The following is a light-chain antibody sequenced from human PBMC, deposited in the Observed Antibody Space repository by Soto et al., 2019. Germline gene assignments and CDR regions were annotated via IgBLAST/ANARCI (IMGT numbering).Light chain of an antibody. J-gene: IGKJ4*01. CDR3: QQYDSWPLT. CDR2: GAS. CDR1: QSLSSN. Sequence: EIVMTQSPATLSVSPGERATLSCRASQSLSSNVAWYQQKPGQAPRLLIYGASYRATGIPARFSGSGSGTEFTLTISSLQSEDFAVYYCQQYDSWPLTFGGGTKVEIK. V-gene: IGKV3-15*01.